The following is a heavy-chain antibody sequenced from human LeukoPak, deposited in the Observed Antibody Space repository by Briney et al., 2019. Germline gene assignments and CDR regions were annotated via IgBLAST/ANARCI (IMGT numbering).Heavy chain of an antibody. CDR3: VKSAGKDGYRDSFDM. CDR2: ITGSGGST. CDR1: GFTFSSYG. J-gene: IGHJ3*02. D-gene: IGHD5-24*01. V-gene: IGHV3-23*01. Sequence: PGGSLRLSCAASGFTFSSYGMSWVRQAPGKGLEWVSSITGSGGSTYYADSVKGRFTISRDNFRNTLYLQMNSLRAEDTAVYYCVKSAGKDGYRDSFDMWGQGTVVTVSS.